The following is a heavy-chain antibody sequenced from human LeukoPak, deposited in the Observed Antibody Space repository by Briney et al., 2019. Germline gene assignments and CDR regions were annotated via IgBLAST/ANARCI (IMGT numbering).Heavy chain of an antibody. J-gene: IGHJ6*02. D-gene: IGHD6-6*01. V-gene: IGHV1-18*01. CDR3: ATGGSSSAYYYYYGMDV. CDR2: ISAYNGNT. Sequence: ASVTVSCTSSGYTFTIYGISWVRQAPGQGLEGMGWISAYNGNTNYAQKLQGRVTMTTDTSTSTAYMELRSLRSDDTAVYYCATGGSSSAYYYYYGMDVWGQGTTVTVSS. CDR1: GYTFTIYG.